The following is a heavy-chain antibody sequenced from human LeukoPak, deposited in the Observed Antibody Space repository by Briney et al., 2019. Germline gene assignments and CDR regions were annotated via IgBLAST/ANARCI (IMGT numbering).Heavy chain of an antibody. D-gene: IGHD2/OR15-2a*01. Sequence: GASLRLSCAASGFRFSTFAISWVRQAPGKGLEWVSGISGSGSATYYADSVKGRFTISRDNSKNTLYLQMNSLRADDKAVYYCAKNNSARDGMDVWGQGTTVTVSS. J-gene: IGHJ6*02. CDR1: GFRFSTFA. CDR3: AKNNSARDGMDV. V-gene: IGHV3-23*01. CDR2: ISGSGSAT.